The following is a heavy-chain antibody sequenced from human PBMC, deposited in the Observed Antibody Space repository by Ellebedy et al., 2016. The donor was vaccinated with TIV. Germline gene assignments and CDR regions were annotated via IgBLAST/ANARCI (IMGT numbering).Heavy chain of an antibody. CDR1: GFTFSSYA. CDR2: ISSNGGST. V-gene: IGHV3-64D*06. Sequence: GESLKISCSASGFTFSSYAMHWVRQAPGKGLEYVSAISSNGGSTYYADSVKGRFTISRDKSKNTLYLQLSSLRAEDTAVYYCVKGGSGSYHYYYGMDVWGQGTTVTVSS. J-gene: IGHJ6*02. D-gene: IGHD3-10*01. CDR3: VKGGSGSYHYYYGMDV.